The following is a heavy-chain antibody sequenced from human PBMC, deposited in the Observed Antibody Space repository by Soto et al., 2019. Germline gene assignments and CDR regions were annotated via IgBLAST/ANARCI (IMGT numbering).Heavy chain of an antibody. J-gene: IGHJ3*02. CDR2: INPSGGST. V-gene: IGHV1-46*01. Sequence: ASVKVSCKASGYTFTSCYMHWVRQAPGQGLEWMGIINPSGGSTSYAQKFQGRVTMTRDTSTSTVYMELSSLRSEDTAVYYCARGPPIXYCSGGSCYSDNLAFDIWGQGTMVTVSS. CDR3: ARGPPIXYCSGGSCYSDNLAFDI. CDR1: GYTFTSCY. D-gene: IGHD2-15*01.